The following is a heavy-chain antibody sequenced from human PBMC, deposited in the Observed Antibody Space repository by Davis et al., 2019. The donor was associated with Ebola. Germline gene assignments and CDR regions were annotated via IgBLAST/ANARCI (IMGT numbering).Heavy chain of an antibody. CDR2: IYHSGST. CDR1: GGSISSGNW. Sequence: MPSETLSLTCDVSGGSISSGNWWSWVRQPPGKGLEWIGEIYHSGSTNYNPSLKSRVTISVDKSKNHFSLKLTSVTAADTAVYYCARVTYDFWSGYSDYWGQGTLVTVSS. CDR3: ARVTYDFWSGYSDY. J-gene: IGHJ4*02. D-gene: IGHD3-3*01. V-gene: IGHV4/OR15-8*01.